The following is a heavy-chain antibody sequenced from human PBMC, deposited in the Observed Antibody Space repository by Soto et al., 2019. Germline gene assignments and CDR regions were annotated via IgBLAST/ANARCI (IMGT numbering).Heavy chain of an antibody. J-gene: IGHJ4*02. CDR1: GGSISNDS. V-gene: IGHV4-59*12. D-gene: IGHD2-8*02. CDR2: MYHSGIT. Sequence: SETLSLTCTVSGGSISNDSWSWIRQAPGKGLEWIGYMYHSGITNYNPSLKSRVTISVDTSRNQFSLKLSSVTAADTAVYYCARDKITGLFDYWGQGTLVTVSS. CDR3: ARDKITGLFDY.